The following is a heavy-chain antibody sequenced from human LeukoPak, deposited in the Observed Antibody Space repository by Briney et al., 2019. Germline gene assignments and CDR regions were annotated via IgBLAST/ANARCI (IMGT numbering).Heavy chain of an antibody. V-gene: IGHV1-18*01. CDR1: GYTFTSYG. J-gene: IGHJ4*02. CDR2: ISAYNGNT. D-gene: IGHD4-23*01. CDR3: ARDPGYMTTVAY. Sequence: GASVKVSCKASGYTFTSYGISWVRQAPGQGLERMGWISAYNGNTTYAQQLQGRVAMTTDTSTSTAYMELRSLRSDDTAVYYCARDPGYMTTVAYWGQGTLVTVSS.